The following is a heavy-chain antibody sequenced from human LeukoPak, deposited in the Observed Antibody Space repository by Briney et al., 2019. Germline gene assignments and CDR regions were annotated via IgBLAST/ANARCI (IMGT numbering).Heavy chain of an antibody. J-gene: IGHJ4*02. CDR1: GYSISGCYY. CDR3: ARSSVTSASQVIDY. CDR2: MYHSGST. D-gene: IGHD2-21*02. Sequence: SETLSLTCVVSGYSISGCYYWGWIRQPPGKGLEWIGSMYHSGSTYYNPSLKSRVTMSVDTSKNQFSLKLSSVTAADTAVYYCARSSVTSASQVIDYWGPGTLVTVSS. V-gene: IGHV4-38-2*01.